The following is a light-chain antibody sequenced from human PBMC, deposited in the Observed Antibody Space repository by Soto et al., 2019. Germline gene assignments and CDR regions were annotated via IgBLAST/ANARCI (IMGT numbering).Light chain of an antibody. CDR3: QQYSSYWT. CDR1: QSVSSN. V-gene: IGKV3-15*01. CDR2: GAS. J-gene: IGKJ1*01. Sequence: IVITQSPATLSVSPGERATLSCRASQSVSSNLAWYQQKPGQAPRLLIYGASTRATGIPARFSGSGSGTEFTLTTSSLQPDDFATYYFQQYSSYWTFGHGRKEDIK.